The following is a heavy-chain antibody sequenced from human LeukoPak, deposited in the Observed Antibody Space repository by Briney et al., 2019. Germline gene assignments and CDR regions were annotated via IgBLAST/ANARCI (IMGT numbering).Heavy chain of an antibody. V-gene: IGHV3-21*01. CDR2: ISSSSSYI. J-gene: IGHJ3*02. CDR1: GFTFSSYS. D-gene: IGHD2-2*01. CDR3: ARLLSPHADPMAPQLPEGAFDI. Sequence: GGSLRLSCAASGFTFSSYSMNWVRQAPGKGLEWVSSISSSSSYIYYADSVKGRFTISRDNAKNSLYLQMNSLRAEDTAVYYCARLLSPHADPMAPQLPEGAFDIWGQGTMVTVSS.